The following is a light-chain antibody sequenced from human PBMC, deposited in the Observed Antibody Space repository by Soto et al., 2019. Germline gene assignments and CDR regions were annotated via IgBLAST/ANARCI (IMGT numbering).Light chain of an antibody. CDR3: QHYTHSLYT. J-gene: IGKJ2*01. Sequence: DIQMTQSPSTLSASVGDRVTITCRASQSISTCLAWYQQKPGKAPNLLIYKASSLESGVPSRFSGSGSGTEFTHTISSLQPDDFANYYCQHYTHSLYTFGQGTKLEIK. CDR1: QSISTC. CDR2: KAS. V-gene: IGKV1-5*03.